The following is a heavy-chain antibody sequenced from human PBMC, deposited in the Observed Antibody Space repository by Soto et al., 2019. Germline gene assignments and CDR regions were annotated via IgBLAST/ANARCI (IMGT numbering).Heavy chain of an antibody. Sequence: PGGSLRLSCAASGFTFSIYSMNWVRQAPGKGLEWVSSISSSSSYIYYANSVKGRFTISRDNAKNSLYLQMNSLRAEDTAVYYCATDQLSLLDYDYWAQGTLVTVSS. V-gene: IGHV3-21*01. J-gene: IGHJ4*02. D-gene: IGHD1-1*01. CDR1: GFTFSIYS. CDR2: ISSSSSYI. CDR3: ATDQLSLLDYDY.